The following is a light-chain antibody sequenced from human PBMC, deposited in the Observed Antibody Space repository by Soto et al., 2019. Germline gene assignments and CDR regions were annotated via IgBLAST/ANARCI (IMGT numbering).Light chain of an antibody. CDR1: NSDVGGYNY. CDR3: SSYTSISTLYV. CDR2: EVS. J-gene: IGLJ1*01. Sequence: QSALTQPASVSGSPGQSITISCTGTNSDVGGYNYVSWYQQHPGKAPELMIYEVSHRPSGVSNRFSGSKSDNTASLTISGLQAEDEADYYYSSYTSISTLYVFGTGTKLTVL. V-gene: IGLV2-14*01.